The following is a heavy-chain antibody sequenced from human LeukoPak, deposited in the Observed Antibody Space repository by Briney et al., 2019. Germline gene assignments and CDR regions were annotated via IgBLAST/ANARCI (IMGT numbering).Heavy chain of an antibody. J-gene: IGHJ4*02. CDR3: ARAPGNFLYSDPPGYFDY. V-gene: IGHV1-69*05. CDR1: GGTFSSYA. CDR2: IIPIFGTA. D-gene: IGHD4-17*01. Sequence: SVKVSCKASGGTFSSYAISWLRQAPGQGLEWMGGIIPIFGTANYAQKFQGRVTITTDESTSTAYMELSSLRSEDTAVYYCARAPGNFLYSDPPGYFDYWGQGTLVTVSS.